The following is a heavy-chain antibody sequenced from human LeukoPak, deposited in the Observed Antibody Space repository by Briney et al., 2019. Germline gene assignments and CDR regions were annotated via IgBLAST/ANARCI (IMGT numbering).Heavy chain of an antibody. V-gene: IGHV4-4*02. CDR2: IYHSGST. J-gene: IGHJ4*02. CDR1: GGSLSSSNW. D-gene: IGHD6-13*01. CDR3: ARGDTHSSSCLDY. Sequence: PSGTLSLTCAVSGGSLSSSNWWNWVRRPPGKGLEWIGEIYHSGSTNYNPSLKSRVTISVDTSKNQFSLKLSCVTAADTAVYYCARGDTHSSSCLDYWGQGTLVTVSS.